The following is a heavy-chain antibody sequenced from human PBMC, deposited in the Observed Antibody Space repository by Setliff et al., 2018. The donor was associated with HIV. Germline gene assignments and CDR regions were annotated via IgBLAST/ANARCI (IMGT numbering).Heavy chain of an antibody. Sequence: SETLSLTCTVSGGSITTSSFYWGWIRQPPGKGLEWIGDIYYSGTTHYNPSLKSRITISVDTSKNQFSLKLSSVTAADTAVYYCARGPRYYDILTGYYKEGGWFDPWGQGTLVTVSS. CDR2: IYYSGTT. CDR1: GGSITTSSFY. CDR3: ARGPRYYDILTGYYKEGGWFDP. D-gene: IGHD3-9*01. J-gene: IGHJ5*02. V-gene: IGHV4-39*01.